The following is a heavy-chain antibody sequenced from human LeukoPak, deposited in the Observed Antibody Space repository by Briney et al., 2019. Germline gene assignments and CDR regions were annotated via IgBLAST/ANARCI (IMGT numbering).Heavy chain of an antibody. CDR1: GFTFNTYA. Sequence: GGSLRLSSAASGFTFNTYAMTWVRQAPGKGLEGVSGISGSGGITYYADSVKGRFTISRDNSKNTLYLQMNSLRAEDTAVYYCAKPWFGEIFNYFDYWGQGTLVTVSS. CDR3: AKPWFGEIFNYFDY. V-gene: IGHV3-23*01. D-gene: IGHD3-10*01. J-gene: IGHJ4*02. CDR2: ISGSGGIT.